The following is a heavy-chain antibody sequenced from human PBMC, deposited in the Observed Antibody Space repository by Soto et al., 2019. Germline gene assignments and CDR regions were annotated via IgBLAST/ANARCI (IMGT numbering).Heavy chain of an antibody. D-gene: IGHD1-1*01. CDR1: GFTLSNYA. V-gene: IGHV3-23*01. J-gene: IGHJ4*02. CDR2: ITSSGGTT. CDR3: AKGQVTTSNIDY. Sequence: PGGSLRLSCAASGFTLSNYAMYWVRQAPGKGLEWVSAITSSGGTTYYADSVKGRFTISRDTSKNTLYLQMNSLTAEDTAVYYCAKGQVTTSNIDYWGQGTLVTVSS.